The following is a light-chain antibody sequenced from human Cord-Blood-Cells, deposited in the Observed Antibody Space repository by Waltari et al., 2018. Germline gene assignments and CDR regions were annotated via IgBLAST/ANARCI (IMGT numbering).Light chain of an antibody. CDR2: GAS. CDR1: QSVSSSY. Sequence: EIVLTQSPGTLSLSPGERATLSCRASQSVSSSYLAWYQQKPGQAPRLLIYGASNRATGIPDRFSGSGSGTDFTLTISRLGPEDFAVYYCQQYGSSPTFGQGTKVEIK. V-gene: IGKV3-20*01. J-gene: IGKJ1*01. CDR3: QQYGSSPT.